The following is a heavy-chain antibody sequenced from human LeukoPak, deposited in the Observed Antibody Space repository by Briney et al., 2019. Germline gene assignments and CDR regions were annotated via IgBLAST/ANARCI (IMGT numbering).Heavy chain of an antibody. Sequence: PGGSLRLSCTTSGFTISFYDMAWVRQAPGKVLEFVSSISRSSSYRFSAGSVRGRFFISRDDATNSLFLDMNSLSGEDTAIYYCARIGPGTDVYNSFDYWGQGTLVTVSS. CDR1: GFTISFYD. CDR3: ARIGPGTDVYNSFDY. CDR2: ISRSSSYR. J-gene: IGHJ4*02. D-gene: IGHD5-24*01. V-gene: IGHV3-21*01.